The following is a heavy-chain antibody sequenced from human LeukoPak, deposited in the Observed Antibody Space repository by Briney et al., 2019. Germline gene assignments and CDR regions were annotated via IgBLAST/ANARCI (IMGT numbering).Heavy chain of an antibody. CDR2: VDHGGSGT. V-gene: IGHV3-74*01. J-gene: IGHJ4*02. D-gene: IGHD1-14*01. Sequence: PGGSLRLSCATSGFTFTSYWMHWVRQVAGKGLVRLARVDHGGSGTNYADSVKGRFTISRDNAKSTVYLQMNSLRVEDTAVYYCITDLGWGQGTLVTVSS. CDR1: GFTFTSYW. CDR3: ITDLG.